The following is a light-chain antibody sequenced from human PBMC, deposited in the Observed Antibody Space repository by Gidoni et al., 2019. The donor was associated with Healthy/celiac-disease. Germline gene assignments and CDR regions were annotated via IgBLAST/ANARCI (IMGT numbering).Light chain of an antibody. Sequence: EIVLTQSQATLSLSPGARATLSCRASQSVSSYLAWYQQNPGQAPRLLIYDASNRATGIPARFSGSGSGTDFTLTISSLEPEDFAVYYCQQRSNWPLTCGGGTKVEIK. CDR3: QQRSNWPLT. CDR1: QSVSSY. V-gene: IGKV3-11*01. CDR2: DAS. J-gene: IGKJ4*01.